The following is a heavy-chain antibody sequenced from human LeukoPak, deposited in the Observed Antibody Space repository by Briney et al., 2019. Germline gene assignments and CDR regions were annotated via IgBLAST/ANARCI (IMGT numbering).Heavy chain of an antibody. D-gene: IGHD6-19*01. J-gene: IGHJ4*02. CDR1: GGSISSYY. Sequence: SETLSLTCTVSGGSISSYYWSWLRQPPGKGLEWIGYIYYSGSTNYNPSLKSRVTISVDTSKNQFSLKLSSVTAADTAVYYCAREVSTLAVAGPFFDYWGQGTLVTVSS. V-gene: IGHV4-59*01. CDR3: AREVSTLAVAGPFFDY. CDR2: IYYSGST.